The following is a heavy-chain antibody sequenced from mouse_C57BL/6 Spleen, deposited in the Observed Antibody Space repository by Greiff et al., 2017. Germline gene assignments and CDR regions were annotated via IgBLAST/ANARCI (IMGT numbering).Heavy chain of an antibody. Sequence: VQLKQSGAELVMPGASVTLSCKASGYTFTSYWMHWVKQRPGQGLEWIGEIDPSDSYTNYNQKFKGKSTLTVDKSSSTAYMQLSSLTSEDSAVYYCGSYDFDYWGQGTTLTVSS. J-gene: IGHJ2*01. V-gene: IGHV1-69*01. CDR2: IDPSDSYT. D-gene: IGHD2-12*01. CDR1: GYTFTSYW. CDR3: GSYDFDY.